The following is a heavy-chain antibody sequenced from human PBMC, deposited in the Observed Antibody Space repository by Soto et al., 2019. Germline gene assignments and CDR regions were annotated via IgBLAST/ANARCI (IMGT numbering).Heavy chain of an antibody. CDR2: IDPSDSQT. CDR1: GYSFAGYW. V-gene: IGHV5-10-1*01. D-gene: IGHD5-18*01. CDR3: ARTSRIQQLDY. Sequence: PGESLKISCKGSGYSFAGYWITWVRQKPGKGLEWMGRIDPSDSQTYYSPSFQGHVTISADKSISTAYLQWRSLKASDTAMYYCARTSRIQQLDYWGQGTLVTVSS. J-gene: IGHJ4*02.